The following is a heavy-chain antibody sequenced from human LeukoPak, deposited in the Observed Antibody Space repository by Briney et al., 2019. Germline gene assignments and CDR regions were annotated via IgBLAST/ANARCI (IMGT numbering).Heavy chain of an antibody. CDR1: GFTFSSYW. V-gene: IGHV3-7*05. CDR2: IKQDGSEK. CDR3: ARYSSSWHAYDI. J-gene: IGHJ3*02. D-gene: IGHD6-13*01. Sequence: PGGSLRLSCAASGFTFSSYWVSWVRQAPGKGLQWVANIKQDGSEKYYVDSVKGRFTISRDNAKNSLSLQMNSLRAEDTAVYYCARYSSSWHAYDIWGQGTMATVSA.